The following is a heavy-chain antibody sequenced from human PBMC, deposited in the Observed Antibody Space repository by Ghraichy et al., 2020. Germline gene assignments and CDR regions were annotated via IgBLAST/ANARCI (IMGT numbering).Heavy chain of an antibody. CDR3: ASGYYYDSSGYYGGDY. V-gene: IGHV3-30*04. Sequence: SLNISCAASGFTFSSHAMHWVRQAPGKGLEWVAVISYDGSNKYYADSVKGRFTISRDNSKNTLYLQMNSLRAEDTAVYYCASGYYYDSSGYYGGDYWGQGTLVTVSS. J-gene: IGHJ4*02. D-gene: IGHD3-22*01. CDR1: GFTFSSHA. CDR2: ISYDGSNK.